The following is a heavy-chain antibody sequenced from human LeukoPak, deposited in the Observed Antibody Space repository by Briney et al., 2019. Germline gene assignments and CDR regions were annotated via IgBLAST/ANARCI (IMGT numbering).Heavy chain of an antibody. J-gene: IGHJ3*02. CDR2: IYYSGST. V-gene: IGHV4-59*01. Sequence: LETLSLTCTVSGGSISSYYWSWIRQPPGKGLEWIGYIYYSGSTNYNPSLKSRVTISVDTSKNQFSLRLSSVTAADTAVYYCARFEGPGEAFDIWGQGTMVTVSS. D-gene: IGHD3-9*01. CDR1: GGSISSYY. CDR3: ARFEGPGEAFDI.